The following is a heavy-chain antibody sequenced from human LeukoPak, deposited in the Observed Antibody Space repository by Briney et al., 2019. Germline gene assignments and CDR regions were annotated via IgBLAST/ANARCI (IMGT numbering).Heavy chain of an antibody. D-gene: IGHD2-15*01. J-gene: IGHJ4*02. V-gene: IGHV3-11*04. Sequence: GGSLRLSCAASGFTFSDYYMSWIRQAPGKGLEWVSYISSSGSTIYYADSVKGRFTISRDNAKNSLYLQMNSLRAEDTAVYYCVRGYRDSAQTHDYWGQGTLVTVSS. CDR1: GFTFSDYY. CDR2: ISSSGSTI. CDR3: VRGYRDSAQTHDY.